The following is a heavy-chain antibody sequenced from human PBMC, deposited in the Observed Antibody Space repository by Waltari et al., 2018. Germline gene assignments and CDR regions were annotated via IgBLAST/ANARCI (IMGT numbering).Heavy chain of an antibody. Sequence: EVQLLESGGGLIQPGGSLRLSCAASGFTFNNYGMSWVRQAPGWGRWWVVCVMVVGVVNVDADSGKGRFTISRDNSKRLGYLEMNSLRDEDTAFYYCAKGHEASGLLTAYFDFWGQGTPVTVSS. CDR2: VMVVGVV. D-gene: IGHD3-3*01. V-gene: IGHV3-23*01. J-gene: IGHJ4*02. CDR3: AKGHEASGLLTAYFDF. CDR1: GFTFNNYG.